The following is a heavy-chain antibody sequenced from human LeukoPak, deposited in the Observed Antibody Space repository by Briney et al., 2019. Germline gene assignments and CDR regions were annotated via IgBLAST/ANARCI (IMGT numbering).Heavy chain of an antibody. CDR3: ARHPGIAAAGFFDY. CDR2: IYYTGRT. J-gene: IGHJ4*02. Sequence: PSETLSLTCSVSGGAISRYYWSWIRQPPGKGLEWIGYIYYTGRTNYNPSLKSRVTISVDTSKNQFSPKLSSVTAADTAVYYCARHPGIAAAGFFDYWGQGTLVTVSS. V-gene: IGHV4-59*08. CDR1: GGAISRYY. D-gene: IGHD6-13*01.